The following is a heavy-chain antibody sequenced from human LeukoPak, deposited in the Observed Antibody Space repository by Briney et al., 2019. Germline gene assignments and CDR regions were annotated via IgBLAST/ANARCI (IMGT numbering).Heavy chain of an antibody. Sequence: SETLSLTCAVYGGSFSGYYWGWIRQPPRKGLEWIGEITHRGSTNYNPSLKSRVTIAVDTSKNQFSLKLSSVTAADTAVYYCARHNDDYYDSSGFLKIDCWGQGTLVTVSS. J-gene: IGHJ4*02. CDR2: ITHRGST. CDR1: GGSFSGYY. CDR3: ARHNDDYYDSSGFLKIDC. V-gene: IGHV4-34*01. D-gene: IGHD3-22*01.